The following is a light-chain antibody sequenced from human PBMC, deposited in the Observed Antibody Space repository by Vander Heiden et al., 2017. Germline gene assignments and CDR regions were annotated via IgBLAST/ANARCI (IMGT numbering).Light chain of an antibody. CDR1: QSISSY. CDR3: QQSYSTPG. Sequence: DIQLTQSPSSLSASVGDRVTITCRASQSISSYLNWYQQKPGKATKLLIYAASSLQSGVPSRFSGSGSGTDCTLTISSLQPEYCATYYCQQSYSTPGFGPGTKVDIK. CDR2: AAS. J-gene: IGKJ3*01. V-gene: IGKV1-39*01.